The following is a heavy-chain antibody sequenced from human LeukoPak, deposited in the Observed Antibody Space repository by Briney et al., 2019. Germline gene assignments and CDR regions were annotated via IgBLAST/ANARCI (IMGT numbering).Heavy chain of an antibody. J-gene: IGHJ4*02. CDR1: GFTVSSNC. CDR2: IYSGGST. Sequence: GGSLRLSCAASGFTVSSNCMSWVRQAPGKGLEWVSVIYSGGSTYYADSVKGRFTISRHNSKNTLYLQMNSLRAEDTAVYYCARAPGNFGISPFDYWGQGTLVTVSS. D-gene: IGHD3-9*01. CDR3: ARAPGNFGISPFDY. V-gene: IGHV3-53*04.